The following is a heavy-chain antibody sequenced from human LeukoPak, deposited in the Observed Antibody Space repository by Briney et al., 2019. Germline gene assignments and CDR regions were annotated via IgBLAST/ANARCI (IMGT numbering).Heavy chain of an antibody. CDR2: IIPNLGMA. CDR3: ARGRYYDFWSGYYIHHFDY. V-gene: IGHV1-69*04. D-gene: IGHD3-3*01. CDR1: GGTFSNDA. Sequence: SVKVSCKASGGTFSNDAISWVRQAPGQGLEWMGRIIPNLGMALYAQKFKGRVTITADKSPSTAYVELSSLTTEDTAVYYCARGRYYDFWSGYYIHHFDYWGQGTLVTVSS. J-gene: IGHJ4*02.